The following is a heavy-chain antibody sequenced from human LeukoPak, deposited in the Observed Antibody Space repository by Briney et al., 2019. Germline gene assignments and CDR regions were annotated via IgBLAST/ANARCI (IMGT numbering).Heavy chain of an antibody. J-gene: IGHJ4*02. V-gene: IGHV1-18*01. D-gene: IGHD5-12*01. CDR3: ARDRRVVATISSYFDF. CDR1: GCTFSGFG. CDR2: ISIYHGST. Sequence: ASVKVSCKTSGCTFSGFGISWVRQAPGQGLEWVGWISIYHGSTDYSKKFQGRVTMTTDTSTNTVYMDLRGLKSDDTAVYYCARDRRVVATISSYFDFWGQGTLVTVSS.